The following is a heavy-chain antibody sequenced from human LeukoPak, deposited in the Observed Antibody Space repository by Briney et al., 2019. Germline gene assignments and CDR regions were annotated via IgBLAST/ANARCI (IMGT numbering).Heavy chain of an antibody. J-gene: IGHJ4*02. CDR2: IKQDGSEK. CDR1: GFTFSSYG. V-gene: IGHV3-7*01. D-gene: IGHD1-26*01. CDR3: AREGNSGSYYLDY. Sequence: GGSLRLSCAASGFTFSSYGMHWVRQAPGKGLEWVASIKQDGSEKYYVDSVKGRFTISRDNAKNSLYLQMNSLRAEDTAVYYCAREGNSGSYYLDYWGQGTLVTVSS.